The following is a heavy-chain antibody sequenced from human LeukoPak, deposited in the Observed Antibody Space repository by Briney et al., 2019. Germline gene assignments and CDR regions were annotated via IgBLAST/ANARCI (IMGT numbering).Heavy chain of an antibody. J-gene: IGHJ6*03. CDR2: IYSGGST. V-gene: IGHV3-53*04. CDR3: ARGHRQQLFGGRYYYMDV. Sequence: GGSLRLSCAASGFTVSSNYMSWVRQAPGKGLEWVSVIYSGGSTYYADSVKGRFTISRHNSKNTLYLQMNSLRAEDTAVYYCARGHRQQLFGGRYYYMDVWGKGTTVTVSS. CDR1: GFTVSSNY. D-gene: IGHD6-13*01.